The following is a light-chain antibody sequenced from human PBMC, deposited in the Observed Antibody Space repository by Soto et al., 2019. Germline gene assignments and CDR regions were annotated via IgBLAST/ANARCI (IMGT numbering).Light chain of an antibody. V-gene: IGKV1-17*01. CDR2: VAS. CDR1: QDIGIN. Sequence: DIQMTQSPSSLSASVGDRVTMTCRASQDIGINLGWFQQKPGKAPKRLIYVASSLRSGVPSRFSGSGSGTEFTLTISSLQPEDFASYFCLQHNAYPWTFGQGTKVEV. J-gene: IGKJ1*01. CDR3: LQHNAYPWT.